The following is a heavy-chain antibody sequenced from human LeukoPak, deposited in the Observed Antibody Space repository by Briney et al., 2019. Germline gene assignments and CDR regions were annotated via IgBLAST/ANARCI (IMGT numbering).Heavy chain of an antibody. CDR1: GGSFSGYY. J-gene: IGHJ6*02. D-gene: IGHD1-14*01. V-gene: IGHV4-34*01. Sequence: SETLSLTCAVYGGSFSGYYWSWIRQPPGKGLEWIGEINHSGSTNYNPSLTSRFTISVDTSKNQFSLKLSSVPAADTAVYYCASLTRSRYYYYGMDVWGQGTTVTVSS. CDR3: ASLTRSRYYYYGMDV. CDR2: INHSGST.